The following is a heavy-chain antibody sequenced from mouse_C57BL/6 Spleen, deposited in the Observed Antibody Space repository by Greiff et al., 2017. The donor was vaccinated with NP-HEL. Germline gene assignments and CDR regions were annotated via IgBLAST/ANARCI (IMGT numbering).Heavy chain of an antibody. CDR2: IDPETGGT. CDR1: GYTFTDYE. D-gene: IGHD1-1*01. Sequence: QVQLQQSGAELVRPGASVTLSCKASGYTFTDYEMHWVKQTPVHGLEWIGAIDPETGGTAYNQKFKGKAILTADKSSSTAYMELRSLTSEDSAVYYCTRWNGSSPRYFDVWGTGTTVTVSS. J-gene: IGHJ1*03. CDR3: TRWNGSSPRYFDV. V-gene: IGHV1-15*01.